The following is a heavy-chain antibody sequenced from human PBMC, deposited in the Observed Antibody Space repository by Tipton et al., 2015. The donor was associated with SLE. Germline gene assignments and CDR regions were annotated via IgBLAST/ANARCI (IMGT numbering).Heavy chain of an antibody. Sequence: SLRLSCAASGFTFSSYSMNWVRQAPGKGLEWVSSISSSSSYIYYADSVKGRFTISRDNAKNSLYLQMNSLRAEDTAVYYCARDRGLGGSSGRGYWGQGTLVTVSS. CDR3: ARDRGLGGSSGRGY. CDR2: ISSSSSYI. CDR1: GFTFSSYS. V-gene: IGHV3-21*01. D-gene: IGHD6-25*01. J-gene: IGHJ4*02.